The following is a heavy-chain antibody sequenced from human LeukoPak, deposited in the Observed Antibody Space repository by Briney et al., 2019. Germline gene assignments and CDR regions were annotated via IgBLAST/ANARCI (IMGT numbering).Heavy chain of an antibody. J-gene: IGHJ4*02. Sequence: GGSLRLSCAASGFTFSTYSMNWVRQAPGKGLEWVSAISDIGGSTYYADSVNGRFTISRDNSKNTLYLQMNSLRAEDTAVYYCAKGDGTEWGLFDYWGQGTLVTVSS. CDR3: AKGDGTEWGLFDY. CDR2: ISDIGGST. CDR1: GFTFSTYS. V-gene: IGHV3-23*01. D-gene: IGHD2-8*02.